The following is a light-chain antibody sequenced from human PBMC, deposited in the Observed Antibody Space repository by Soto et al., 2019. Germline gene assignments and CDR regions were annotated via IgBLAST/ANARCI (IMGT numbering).Light chain of an antibody. J-gene: IGKJ4*01. CDR2: DTS. V-gene: IGKV3-11*01. CDR1: QSVSRY. Sequence: EIGLTQSPATLSLSPGDRATLSCRASQSVSRYLAWYQQKPGQAPRLLIHDTSTRATGVPYTFSGSGSGTDFTLTISSLEPEDSAMYYCQQRFSWPPTFGGGTHVEIK. CDR3: QQRFSWPPT.